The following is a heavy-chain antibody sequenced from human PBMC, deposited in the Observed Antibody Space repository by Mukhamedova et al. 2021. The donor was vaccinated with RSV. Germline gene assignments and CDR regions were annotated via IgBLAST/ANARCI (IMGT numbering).Heavy chain of an antibody. Sequence: GLEWVSGISWNSGSIGYADSVKGRFTISRDNAKNSLYLQMNSLRAEDTALYYCAKATYYVFWICRPGPYFDYLGQGTLVTVSS. D-gene: IGHD3-3*01. J-gene: IGHJ4*02. V-gene: IGHV3-9*01. CDR3: AKATYYVFWICRPGPYFDY. CDR2: ISWNSGSI.